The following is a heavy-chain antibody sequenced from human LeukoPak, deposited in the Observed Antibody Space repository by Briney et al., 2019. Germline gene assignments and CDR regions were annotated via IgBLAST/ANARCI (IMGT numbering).Heavy chain of an antibody. CDR1: GYTFTGYY. CDR2: INPNSGGT. Sequence: ASVKVSCKASGYTFTGYYMHWVRQAPGQGLEWMGRINPNSGGTNYAQKFQGRVTMTRDTSISTAYMELSRLRSDDTAVYYCARGASRSGYPFDYWGQGTLVTVSS. V-gene: IGHV1-2*06. J-gene: IGHJ4*02. CDR3: ARGASRSGYPFDY. D-gene: IGHD3-3*01.